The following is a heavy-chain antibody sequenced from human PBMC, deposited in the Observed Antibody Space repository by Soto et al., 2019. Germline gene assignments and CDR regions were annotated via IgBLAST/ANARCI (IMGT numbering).Heavy chain of an antibody. CDR3: ARELDYYGSGNYYNRIDY. D-gene: IGHD3-10*01. Sequence: QVQLVQSGAEVKKPGSSVKVSCKVSGGPFSDYAVSWVRQAPGQGLEWMGGIIPMFGTANYAQKFQGRVTITADESTSTAYMELSSLRSEDTDVYYCARELDYYGSGNYYNRIDYWGQGTLVTVSS. CDR2: IIPMFGTA. CDR1: GGPFSDYA. J-gene: IGHJ4*02. V-gene: IGHV1-69*01.